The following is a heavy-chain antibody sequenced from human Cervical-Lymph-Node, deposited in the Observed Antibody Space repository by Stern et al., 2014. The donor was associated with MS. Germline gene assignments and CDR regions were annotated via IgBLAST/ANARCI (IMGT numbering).Heavy chain of an antibody. V-gene: IGHV6-1*01. CDR2: TYYRSKWYN. Sequence: QVQLGQSGPGLVKPSQTLSLTCVISGDSVSSNSASWNWIRQSPSRGLEWLGRTYYRSKWYNDYAVSLKTRITISPGTSKNQFSLQLNSVTPEDTAVYYCGRARFNGDYYDYWGQGTLVTVSS. J-gene: IGHJ4*02. CDR3: GRARFNGDYYDY. CDR1: GDSVSSNSAS. D-gene: IGHD3-3*01.